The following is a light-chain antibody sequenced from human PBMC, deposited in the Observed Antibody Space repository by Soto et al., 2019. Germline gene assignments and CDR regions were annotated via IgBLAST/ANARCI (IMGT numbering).Light chain of an antibody. CDR2: EVY. J-gene: IGLJ1*01. CDR3: SSYVGTNSYV. V-gene: IGLV2-8*01. Sequence: QSALTQPPSASGSPGQSVTISFTGTSSDVGGYNYVSWYQQHPGKAPKLIIYEVYKRPSGVPDRFSGSKSGNTAALTVSGLKAEDEADYYCSSYVGTNSYVFGTGTKVTVL. CDR1: SSDVGGYNY.